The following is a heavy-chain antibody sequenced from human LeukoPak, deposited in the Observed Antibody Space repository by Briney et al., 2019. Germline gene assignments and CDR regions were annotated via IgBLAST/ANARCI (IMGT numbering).Heavy chain of an antibody. CDR2: ISGSGVST. CDR1: GLTFSSYA. J-gene: IGHJ4*02. Sequence: PGGSLRLSCTASGLTFSSYAMTWVRQAPGKGLEWVSTISGSGVSTYYADSVKGRFTISRDNPKNSVYLQMNSLRAEDTAIYYCVRDLDWGQGTLVTVSS. CDR3: VRDLD. V-gene: IGHV3-23*01.